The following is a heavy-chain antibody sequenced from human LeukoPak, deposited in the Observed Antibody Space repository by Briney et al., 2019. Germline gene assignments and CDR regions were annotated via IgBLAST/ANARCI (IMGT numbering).Heavy chain of an antibody. CDR1: GFTFSSYG. Sequence: GGSLRLSCAASGFTFSSYGMHWVRQAPGKGLEWVAFIRYDGSNKYYADSVKGRFTISRDNSKNTLYLQMNSLRAEDTAVYYCAKVAWELFSRFDYWGQGTLVTVSS. D-gene: IGHD1-26*01. J-gene: IGHJ4*02. CDR3: AKVAWELFSRFDY. V-gene: IGHV3-30*02. CDR2: IRYDGSNK.